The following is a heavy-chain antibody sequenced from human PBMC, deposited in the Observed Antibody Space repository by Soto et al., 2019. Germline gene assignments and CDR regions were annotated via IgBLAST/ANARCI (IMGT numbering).Heavy chain of an antibody. Sequence: ASVKVSCKASGYTFIGYYLHWVRQAPGQGLEWMGWINPNSGATNYPQKFQGRVTMTRDTSITTAYMEMSRLRSDDTAFYFCATDLVYTIGVFDFWGQGTPVTVSS. V-gene: IGHV1-2*02. CDR2: INPNSGAT. CDR3: ATDLVYTIGVFDF. D-gene: IGHD3-3*01. J-gene: IGHJ4*02. CDR1: GYTFIGYY.